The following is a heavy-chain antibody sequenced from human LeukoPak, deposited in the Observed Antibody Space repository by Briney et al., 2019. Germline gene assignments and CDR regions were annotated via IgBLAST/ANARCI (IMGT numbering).Heavy chain of an antibody. Sequence: GGSLRLSCAASGFTFSSYAISWVRQAPGKGLEWVSAISGSGGSTFYADSVKGRFTISRDNSKNTLYLQMNSLRAEDTAVYYCAKDTLIRGINWFDPWGQGTLVTVSS. D-gene: IGHD3-10*01. J-gene: IGHJ5*02. CDR1: GFTFSSYA. V-gene: IGHV3-23*01. CDR3: AKDTLIRGINWFDP. CDR2: ISGSGGST.